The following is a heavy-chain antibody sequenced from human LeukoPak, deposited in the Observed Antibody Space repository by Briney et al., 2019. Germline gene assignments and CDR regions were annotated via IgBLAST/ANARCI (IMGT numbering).Heavy chain of an antibody. CDR3: AKSGYNRFDY. Sequence: GGSLRLSCAASGFTLSNAWMNWVRQAPGKGLEWVSSISSSSSYIYYADSVKGRFTISRDNAKNSLYLQMNSLRAEDTAVYYCAKSGYNRFDYWGQGTLVTVSS. CDR2: ISSSSSYI. J-gene: IGHJ4*02. D-gene: IGHD5-24*01. CDR1: GFTLSNAW. V-gene: IGHV3-21*04.